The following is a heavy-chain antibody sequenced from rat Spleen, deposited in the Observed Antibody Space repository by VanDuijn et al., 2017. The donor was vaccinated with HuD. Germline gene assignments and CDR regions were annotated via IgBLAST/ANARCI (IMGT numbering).Heavy chain of an antibody. CDR2: ISYDRRST. V-gene: IGHV5-29*01. Sequence: EVQLVESGGGLVQPGRSLKLSCAASGFTFSNYGMAWVRQTPTKGLEWVASISYDRRSTYYRDSVKGRFTISRDNAKSTLYLQMDSLRSEDTATYYCTTLHTWGQGVMVTVSS. J-gene: IGHJ2*01. CDR3: TTLHT. CDR1: GFTFSNYG.